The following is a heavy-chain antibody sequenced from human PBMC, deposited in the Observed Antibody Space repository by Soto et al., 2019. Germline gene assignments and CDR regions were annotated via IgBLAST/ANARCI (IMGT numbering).Heavy chain of an antibody. CDR2: ISYDGSNK. V-gene: IGHV3-30*18. Sequence: QVQLVESGGGVVQPGRSLRLSCAASGFTFSSYGMHWVRQAPGKGLEWVAVISYDGSNKYYADSVKGRFTISRDNSKNTLYLQMNSLRAEDTAVYYCAKDWVGATFYYYGMDVWGQGTTVTVSS. CDR3: AKDWVGATFYYYGMDV. J-gene: IGHJ6*02. D-gene: IGHD1-26*01. CDR1: GFTFSSYG.